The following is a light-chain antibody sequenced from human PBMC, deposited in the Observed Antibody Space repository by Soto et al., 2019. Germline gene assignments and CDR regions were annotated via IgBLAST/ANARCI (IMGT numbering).Light chain of an antibody. V-gene: IGKV3-20*01. CDR3: QPYDCPPRS. CDR1: PSVSNS. Sequence: EIVLPQSPGTLSLSPGERATLSCRASPSVSNSLVWYQQKPGQAPRLLIYDASTRATGTPDRFSGSRSWTDFTLSISQPEPIAVPEDDYQPYDCPPRSFGQGTKVVI. J-gene: IGKJ1*01. CDR2: DAS.